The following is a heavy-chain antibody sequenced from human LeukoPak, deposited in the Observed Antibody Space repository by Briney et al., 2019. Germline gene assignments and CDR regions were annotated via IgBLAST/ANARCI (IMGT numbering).Heavy chain of an antibody. CDR2: INSDGGST. CDR3: AKDSYTTGSYNYRDL. Sequence: GGSLRLSCAASGYTFRSHWMHWVRQAPGKGPVWVSRINSDGGSTTYADAVKGRFTISRDNANNTLYLQMNSLRAEDTAVYYCAKDSYTTGSYNYRDLWGQGALVTVSS. J-gene: IGHJ1*01. CDR1: GYTFRSHW. D-gene: IGHD6-19*01. V-gene: IGHV3-74*03.